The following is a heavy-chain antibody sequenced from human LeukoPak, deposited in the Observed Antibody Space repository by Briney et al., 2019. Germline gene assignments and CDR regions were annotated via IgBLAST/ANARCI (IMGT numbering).Heavy chain of an antibody. CDR1: GFTFSSYE. CDR2: ISSSGSAE. D-gene: IGHD1-26*01. J-gene: IGHJ4*02. Sequence: GGSLRLSCAASGFTFSSYEMSWVRQAPGKGLEWLSYISSSGSAEKYADSVKGRFTISRDNAKNSLYLQMYSLRAEDTAVYYCARGEQLNYFVYWGQGALVTVSS. V-gene: IGHV3-48*03. CDR3: ARGEQLNYFVY.